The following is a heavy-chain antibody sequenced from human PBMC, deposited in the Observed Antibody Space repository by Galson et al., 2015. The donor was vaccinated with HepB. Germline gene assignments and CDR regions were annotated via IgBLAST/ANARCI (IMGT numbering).Heavy chain of an antibody. J-gene: IGHJ3*02. CDR1: GYTFTSYY. CDR2: INPSGGST. CDR3: ARVGATLYPAFDI. D-gene: IGHD1-26*01. Sequence: SVKVSCKASGYTFTSYYMHWVRQAPGQGLEWMGIINPSGGSTSYAQKFQGRVTMTRDTSTSTVYMELSSLRSEDTAVYYCARVGATLYPAFDIWGQGTMVTVSS. V-gene: IGHV1-46*01.